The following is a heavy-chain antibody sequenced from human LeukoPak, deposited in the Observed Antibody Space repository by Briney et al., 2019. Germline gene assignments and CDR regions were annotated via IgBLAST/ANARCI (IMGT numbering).Heavy chain of an antibody. Sequence: GGSLRLSCAASGFTFSSYAMSWVRQAPGKGLEWVSAISGSGGSTYYADSVKGRFTISRDNSKNTLYLQMNSLRAEDTAVYYCAKDRAMSGSYYRVFDYWGQGTLVTVSS. CDR3: AKDRAMSGSYYRVFDY. V-gene: IGHV3-23*01. D-gene: IGHD1-26*01. CDR2: ISGSGGST. J-gene: IGHJ4*02. CDR1: GFTFSSYA.